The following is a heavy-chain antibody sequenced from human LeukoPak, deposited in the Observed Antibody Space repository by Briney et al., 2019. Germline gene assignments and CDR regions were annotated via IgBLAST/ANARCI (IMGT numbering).Heavy chain of an antibody. CDR1: GFTFSGYS. CDR2: ISSSSSYI. V-gene: IGHV3-21*01. Sequence: KPGGSLRLSCAASGFTFSGYSMKWIRQAPGKGLEWVSSISSSSSYIYYADSVKGRFTISRDNAKNSLYLQMNSLRAEDTAVYYCARERPRMKAAAGDYYYYGMDVWGQGTTVTVSS. J-gene: IGHJ6*02. D-gene: IGHD6-13*01. CDR3: ARERPRMKAAAGDYYYYGMDV.